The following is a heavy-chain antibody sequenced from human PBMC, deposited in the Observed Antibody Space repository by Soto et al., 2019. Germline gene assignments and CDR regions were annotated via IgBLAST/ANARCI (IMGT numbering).Heavy chain of an antibody. CDR3: AKDVGGHYCTPTSCLYFFHS. CDR1: GFSFNNYA. CDR2: ISDSGST. J-gene: IGHJ4*02. Sequence: EVQLLESGGGLVQPGGSLSLSCPASGFSFNNYAMNWVRQAPGQGLEWVSTISDSGSTYYADSVKGRFTISRDNSKNTLYLQMKRLRAEDTAVYFCAKDVGGHYCTPTSCLYFFHSWGRGTLVTVSS. V-gene: IGHV3-23*01. D-gene: IGHD2-2*01.